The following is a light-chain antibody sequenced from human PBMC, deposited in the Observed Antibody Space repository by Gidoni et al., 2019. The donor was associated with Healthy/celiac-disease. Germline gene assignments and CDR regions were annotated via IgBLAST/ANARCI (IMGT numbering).Light chain of an antibody. V-gene: IGKV1-39*01. CDR1: QSISSY. J-gene: IGKJ2*01. CDR3: QQSYSTPPT. CDR2: AAS. Sequence: DIQMTQSPSSLSASVGDRVTITCRASQSISSYLNWYQQKPGKAPKLLIYAASRLQSGVPSRFSGSGSGTDFTLTISSLQPEDFATYYCQQSYSTPPTFXXXTKLEIK.